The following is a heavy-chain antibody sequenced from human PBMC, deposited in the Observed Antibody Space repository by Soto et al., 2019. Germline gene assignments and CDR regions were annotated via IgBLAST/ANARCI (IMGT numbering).Heavy chain of an antibody. J-gene: IGHJ4*02. CDR2: INAYNDNT. V-gene: IGHV1-18*01. CDR3: ASRPGSPAVYLDF. Sequence: QVQLVQSGTEVKRPGASVKVSCKASGYTFTGYGISWVRQAPGQGLEWMGRINAYNDNTDYAQKFQGRVTLTKDTSKSKAYLQLSTLRPDDTAVYYCASRPGSPAVYLDFWGQGTLVNVYS. CDR1: GYTFTGYG.